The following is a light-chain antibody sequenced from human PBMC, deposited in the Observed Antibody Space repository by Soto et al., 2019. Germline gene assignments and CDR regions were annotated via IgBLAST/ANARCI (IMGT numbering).Light chain of an antibody. Sequence: EIVMTQSPATLSVSPGERATLSCRASQSVSSNLAWYQQKPGQAPRLLIYGASNRATGISARFSGSGSGTEFTLTISSLQSEDFAVYSCQQYNKWPLTFGGGTRVEIK. CDR2: GAS. V-gene: IGKV3-15*01. J-gene: IGKJ4*01. CDR1: QSVSSN. CDR3: QQYNKWPLT.